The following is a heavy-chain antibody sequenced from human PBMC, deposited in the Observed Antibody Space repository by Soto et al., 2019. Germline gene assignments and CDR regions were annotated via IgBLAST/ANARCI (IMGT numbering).Heavy chain of an antibody. D-gene: IGHD3-10*01. Sequence: QVQLVQSGAEVMRPGASVKVSCKASGYTFTSYAVHWVRQAPGQGLEWMGWINAANGNTEYFERFRGRVTITGDISASTVPMELTGLTSEDKAVYYWARRFMSAGWLDPWGQGALVTVSS. J-gene: IGHJ5*02. CDR2: INAANGNT. CDR3: ARRFMSAGWLDP. CDR1: GYTFTSYA. V-gene: IGHV1-3*01.